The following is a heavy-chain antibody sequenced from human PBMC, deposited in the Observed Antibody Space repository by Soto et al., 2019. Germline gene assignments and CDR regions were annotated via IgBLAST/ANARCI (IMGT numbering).Heavy chain of an antibody. J-gene: IGHJ4*01. CDR1: GGSFSCYY. CDR2: INHSGST. CDR3: AXSGGYDFWSGYPYYFDY. V-gene: IGHV4-34*01. D-gene: IGHD3-3*01. Sequence: SETLSLTCVVYGGSFSCYYWNWIRQPPGKGLEWIGEINHSGSTNYSPSLKSRVTLSVDTSKNQFSLKLHSVTAADTAVYYCAXSGGYDFWSGYPYYFDYWGQGTLVTVSS.